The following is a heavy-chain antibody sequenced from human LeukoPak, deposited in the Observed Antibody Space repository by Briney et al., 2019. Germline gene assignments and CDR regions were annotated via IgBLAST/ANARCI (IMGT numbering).Heavy chain of an antibody. D-gene: IGHD2-2*01. CDR3: ARGQNIVVVPAALGGMDV. V-gene: IGHV1-18*01. Sequence: ASVKASCKASGYTFTSYGISWVRQAPGQGLEWMGWISAYNGNTNYAQKLQGRVTMTTDTSTSTAYMELRSLRSDDTAVYYCARGQNIVVVPAALGGMDVWGQGTTVTVSS. CDR2: ISAYNGNT. J-gene: IGHJ6*02. CDR1: GYTFTSYG.